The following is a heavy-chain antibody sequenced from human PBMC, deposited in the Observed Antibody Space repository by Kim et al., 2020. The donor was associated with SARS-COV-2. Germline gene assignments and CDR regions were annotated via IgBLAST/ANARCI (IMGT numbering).Heavy chain of an antibody. Sequence: GGSLRLSCAASGFTFSSYAMSWVRQAPGKGLEWVSAISGSGGSTYYADSVKGRFTISRDNSKNTLYLQMNSLRAEDTAVYYCAKASKAMYYDILTGYYRYYYYYGMDVWGQGTTVTVSS. D-gene: IGHD3-9*01. CDR1: GFTFSSYA. V-gene: IGHV3-23*01. CDR3: AKASKAMYYDILTGYYRYYYYYGMDV. J-gene: IGHJ6*02. CDR2: ISGSGGST.